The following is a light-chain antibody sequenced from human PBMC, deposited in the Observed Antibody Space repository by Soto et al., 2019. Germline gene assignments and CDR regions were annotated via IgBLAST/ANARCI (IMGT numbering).Light chain of an antibody. CDR1: RSDIGGYNY. CDR3: SSFTSSGTRV. V-gene: IGLV2-14*01. J-gene: IGLJ1*01. Sequence: QSALTQPASVSGSPGQSITISCTGTRSDIGGYNYVSWFQQHPDKAPKLMIYDVNGRPSGVSNRFSGSKSGNTASLTISGLQAEDEADYYCSSFTSSGTRVFGTGTKLNVL. CDR2: DVN.